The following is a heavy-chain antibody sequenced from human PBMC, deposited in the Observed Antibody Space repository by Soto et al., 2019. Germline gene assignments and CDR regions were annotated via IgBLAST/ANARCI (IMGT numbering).Heavy chain of an antibody. CDR1: GFTFSSYA. D-gene: IGHD2-15*01. J-gene: IGHJ4*02. CDR3: AKRRSVVVAAATNY. V-gene: IGHV3-23*01. Sequence: PGGSLRLSCAASGFTFSSYAVSWVRQAPGKGLEWVSVISGSADSTYYADSVKGRFTISRDNSKNTLYLQMNSLRAEDTAVYYCAKRRSVVVAAATNYWGQGTLVTVSS. CDR2: ISGSADST.